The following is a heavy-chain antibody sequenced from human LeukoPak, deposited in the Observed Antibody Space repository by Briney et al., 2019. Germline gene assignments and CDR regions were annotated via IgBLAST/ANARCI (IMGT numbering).Heavy chain of an antibody. V-gene: IGHV4-59*08. Sequence: TSETLSLTCTVSCDSISNYYWSWIRQPPGKGLEWIGYIYSSGHTNYNPSLKSRVTISVDTSKNQFSLNLRSVTAADTAVYYCARHFSGAAAPLPFDYWGQGTLVTVSS. CDR1: CDSISNYY. J-gene: IGHJ4*02. CDR2: IYSSGHT. CDR3: ARHFSGAAAPLPFDY. D-gene: IGHD6-13*01.